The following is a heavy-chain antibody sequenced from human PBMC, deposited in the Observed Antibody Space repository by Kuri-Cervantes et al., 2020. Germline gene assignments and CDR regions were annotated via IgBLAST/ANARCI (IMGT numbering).Heavy chain of an antibody. Sequence: SQTLSLTCAVYGYSISRGYFWGWIRKPPGKGLEWIGSIFQSGTTHYSPSLKRRVTISLDTSKNQFSLKVTSVTATDTAVYYCAGGIAATDYWGQGTLVTVSS. CDR2: IFQSGTT. CDR3: AGGIAATDY. D-gene: IGHD6-13*01. CDR1: GYSISRGYF. J-gene: IGHJ4*02. V-gene: IGHV4-38-2*01.